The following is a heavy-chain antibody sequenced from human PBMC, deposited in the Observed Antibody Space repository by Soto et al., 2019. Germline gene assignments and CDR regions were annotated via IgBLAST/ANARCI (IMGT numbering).Heavy chain of an antibody. Sequence: PSQTRSLTCTVAGGSISSGGYYWSWIRQHPGNGLEWIGSTYYSGRTYYNTSLKNLVTISVNTPKTQSFLQLSFVTAEDTAVYYCARATTVTTFYYDYGMNVWGQGTPVTVSS. J-gene: IGHJ6*02. V-gene: IGHV4-31*01. D-gene: IGHD4-17*01. CDR1: GGSISSGGYY. CDR2: TYYSGRT. CDR3: ARATTVTTFYYDYGMNV.